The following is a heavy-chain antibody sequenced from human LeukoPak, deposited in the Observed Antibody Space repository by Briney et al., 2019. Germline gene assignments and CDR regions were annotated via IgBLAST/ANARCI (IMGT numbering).Heavy chain of an antibody. CDR1: GGPISSGGYS. CDR3: AGDLNWYGSGGGFDP. Sequence: PAETLSLPCTLSGGPISSGGYSWSWIRQHPGKGLEWIGYIYYSGSTYYNPSLKGRVTISVDTSKNQFSLKRSSVAAAGPAGNYWAGDLNWYGSGGGFDPWGQGTLVTVSS. CDR2: IYYSGST. J-gene: IGHJ5*02. D-gene: IGHD3-10*01. V-gene: IGHV4-31*03.